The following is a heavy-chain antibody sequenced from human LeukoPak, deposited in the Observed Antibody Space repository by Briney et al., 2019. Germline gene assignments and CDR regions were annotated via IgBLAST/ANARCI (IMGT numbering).Heavy chain of an antibody. CDR1: GFTFSSYW. V-gene: IGHV3-7*01. D-gene: IGHD3-22*01. CDR2: IKQDGSEK. J-gene: IGHJ4*02. Sequence: PGGSLRLSCAASGFTFSSYWMSWVRQAPGKGLEWVANIKQDGSEKYYVDSVKGRFTISRDNAKNSLYLQMNSLRAEDTAVYYCARDFTEPPYDSSGYTGVPGYWGQGTLVTVSS. CDR3: ARDFTEPPYDSSGYTGVPGY.